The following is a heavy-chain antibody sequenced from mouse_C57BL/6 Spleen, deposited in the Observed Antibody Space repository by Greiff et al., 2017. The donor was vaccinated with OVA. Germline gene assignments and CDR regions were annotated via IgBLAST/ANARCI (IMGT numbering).Heavy chain of an antibody. D-gene: IGHD2-12*01. Sequence: QVQLKQPGAELVKPGASVKLSCKASGYTFTSYWMHWVKQRPGRGLVWIGRIDPNSGGTNYNEKFKSRGTLTVDKPSSTAYMQLSSLTSEDSAVYYCARGGIYSPWFAYWGQGTLVTVSA. CDR3: ARGGIYSPWFAY. J-gene: IGHJ3*01. CDR1: GYTFTSYW. V-gene: IGHV1-72*01. CDR2: IDPNSGGT.